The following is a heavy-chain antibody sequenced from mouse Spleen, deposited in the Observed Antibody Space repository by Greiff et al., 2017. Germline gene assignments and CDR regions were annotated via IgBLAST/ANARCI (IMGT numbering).Heavy chain of an antibody. CDR2: ISSGSSTI. Sequence: EVKVVESGGGLVKPGGSLKLSCAASGFTFSDYGMHWVRQAPEKGLEWVAYISSGSSTIYYADTVKGRFTISRDNAKNTLFLQMTSLRSEDTAMYYCARDSSGYAMDYWGQGTSVTVSS. CDR3: ARDSSGYAMDY. CDR1: GFTFSDYG. D-gene: IGHD3-2*01. V-gene: IGHV5-17*01. J-gene: IGHJ4*01.